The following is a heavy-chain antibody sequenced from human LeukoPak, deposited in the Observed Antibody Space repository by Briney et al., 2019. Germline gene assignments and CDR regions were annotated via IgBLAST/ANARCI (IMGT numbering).Heavy chain of an antibody. V-gene: IGHV4-39*07. CDR3: ARGSKLGQSTISRGYYYYMDV. J-gene: IGHJ6*03. CDR1: GGSISSSSYY. CDR2: IYYSGST. D-gene: IGHD1-1*01. Sequence: PSETLSLTCTVSGGSISSSSYYWGWIRQPPGKGLEWIGSIYYSGSTYYNPSLKSRVTISIDTSRSQFSLKLTSVTAADTGVYFCARGSKLGQSTISRGYYYYMDVWANGTTVTVSS.